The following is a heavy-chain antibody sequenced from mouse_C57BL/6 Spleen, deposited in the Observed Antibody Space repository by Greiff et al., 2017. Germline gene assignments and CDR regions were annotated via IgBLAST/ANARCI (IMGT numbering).Heavy chain of an antibody. J-gene: IGHJ3*01. CDR2: ISSGSSTI. V-gene: IGHV5-17*01. CDR1: GFTFSDYG. CDR3: ARGGLRVTWFAY. Sequence: EVKLVESGGGLVKPGGSLTLSCAASGFTFSDYGMHWVRQAPEKGLEWVAYISSGSSTIYYADTVKGRFTISRDNAKNTLFLQMTSLRSEDTAMYYSARGGLRVTWFAYWGQGTLVTVSA. D-gene: IGHD1-1*01.